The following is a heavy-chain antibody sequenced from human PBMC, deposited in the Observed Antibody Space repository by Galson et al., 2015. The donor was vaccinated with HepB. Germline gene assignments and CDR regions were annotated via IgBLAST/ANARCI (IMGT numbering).Heavy chain of an antibody. CDR3: TTKSYSSSWYVDDYFDY. V-gene: IGHV3-15*07. CDR1: GFTFSNAW. CDR2: IKSKTDGGTT. D-gene: IGHD6-13*01. Sequence: SLRLSCAASGFTFSNAWMNWVRQAPGKGLEWVGRIKSKTDGGTTDYAAPVKGRFTISRDDSKNTLYLQMNSLKTEDTAVYYCTTKSYSSSWYVDDYFDYWGQGTLVTVSS. J-gene: IGHJ4*02.